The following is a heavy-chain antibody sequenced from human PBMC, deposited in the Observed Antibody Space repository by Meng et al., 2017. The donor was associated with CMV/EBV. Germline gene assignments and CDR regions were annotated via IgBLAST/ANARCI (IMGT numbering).Heavy chain of an antibody. Sequence: GESLKISCAASGFTFSSYWMSWVRQAPGKGLEWVANIKQDGSEKYYVDSVKGRFTISRDNAKNSLYLQMNSLRAEDTAVYYCARDGIAAAAAFDHWGQGTLVTVSS. CDR3: ARDGIAAAAAFDH. D-gene: IGHD6-13*01. J-gene: IGHJ4*02. V-gene: IGHV3-7*01. CDR1: GFTFSSYW. CDR2: IKQDGSEK.